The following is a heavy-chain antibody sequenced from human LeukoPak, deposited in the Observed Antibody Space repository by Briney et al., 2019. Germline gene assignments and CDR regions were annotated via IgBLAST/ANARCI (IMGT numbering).Heavy chain of an antibody. V-gene: IGHV1-18*01. CDR2: ISAYNDNT. CDR3: AREGIVGATP. CDR1: GYTFTSYD. D-gene: IGHD1-26*01. J-gene: IGHJ5*02. Sequence: ASVKVSCKASGYTFTSYDIGWVRQAPGQGLEWMGWISAYNDNTNYAQKLQGRVTMTTDTSTSTAYMDLRSLRSDDTAVYYRAREGIVGATPWGQGTLVTVSS.